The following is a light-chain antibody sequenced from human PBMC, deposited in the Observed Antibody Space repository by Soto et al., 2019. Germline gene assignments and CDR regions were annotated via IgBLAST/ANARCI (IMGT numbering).Light chain of an antibody. CDR1: SSDVGGYNY. Sequence: QSALTQPPSASGSPGQSVIISCTGTSSDVGGYNYVSWYQQHPGKAPKLMIYEVSKRPSGVPDRFSGSKSGNTASLTLSGLQAEDEADYYCSSYAGSNNPVVFGGGTKLTVL. CDR2: EVS. J-gene: IGLJ2*01. V-gene: IGLV2-8*01. CDR3: SSYAGSNNPVV.